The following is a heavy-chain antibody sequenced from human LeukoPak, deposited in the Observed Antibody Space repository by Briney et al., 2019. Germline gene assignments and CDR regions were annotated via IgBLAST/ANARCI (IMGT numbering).Heavy chain of an antibody. Sequence: GASVKVSCKASGYTFTSYDINWVRQAPGKGLEWVSSIDSSNSYIYYADSVEGRFTISRDNAKNSLYLQMNSLRAEDTAVYYCARAIAAPGTAYYFDYWGQGTLVTVSS. V-gene: IGHV3-21*01. J-gene: IGHJ4*02. CDR1: GYTFTSYD. CDR2: IDSSNSYI. D-gene: IGHD6-13*01. CDR3: ARAIAAPGTAYYFDY.